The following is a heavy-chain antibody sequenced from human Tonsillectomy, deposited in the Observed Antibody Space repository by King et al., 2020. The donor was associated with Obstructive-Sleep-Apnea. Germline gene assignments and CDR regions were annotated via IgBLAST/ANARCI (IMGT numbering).Heavy chain of an antibody. J-gene: IGHJ4*02. CDR1: GDSINSGGYY. V-gene: IGHV4-39*07. D-gene: IGHD6-19*01. CDR2: IYYSGRT. Sequence: QLQESGPGLLKPSQTLSLTCIVSGDSINSGGYYWGWIRPPPGKGLDWIGTIYYSGRTYYNPSLKSRITISVDTSKNQFFLKLSSVTGAGTAGYYCAGVVGITVAANFDSGGRGTLVTVSA. CDR3: AGVVGITVAANFDS.